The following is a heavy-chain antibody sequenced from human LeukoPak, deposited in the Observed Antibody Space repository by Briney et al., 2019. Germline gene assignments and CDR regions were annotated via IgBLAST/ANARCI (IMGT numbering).Heavy chain of an antibody. J-gene: IGHJ4*02. V-gene: IGHV4-39*07. Sequence: SETLSLTCTVSGGSTSSSDYYWGWIRQPPDEGLEWIASIRYSGNTYYNPSLKSRVTISVDTSKNQFSLKLSSVTAADTAVYYCARESLLLKGYFDYWGQGTLVTVSS. CDR1: GGSTSSSDYY. CDR3: ARESLLLKGYFDY. D-gene: IGHD2-15*01. CDR2: IRYSGNT.